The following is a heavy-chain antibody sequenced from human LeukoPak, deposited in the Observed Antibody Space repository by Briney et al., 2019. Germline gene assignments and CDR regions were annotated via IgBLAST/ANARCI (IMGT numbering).Heavy chain of an antibody. CDR2: IKEDGSEK. Sequence: GGSLRLSCAASGFTFSSYWMTWVRQAPGKGLEWVANIKEDGSEKFYVDSVRGRFTISRDNAKNSLYLEMNSLRAEDTAIYYCATRRRDYWGQGTLVTVSS. V-gene: IGHV3-7*01. J-gene: IGHJ4*02. CDR1: GFTFSSYW. CDR3: ATRRRDY.